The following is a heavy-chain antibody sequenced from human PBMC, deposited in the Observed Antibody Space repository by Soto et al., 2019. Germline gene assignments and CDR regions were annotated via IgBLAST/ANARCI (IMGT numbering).Heavy chain of an antibody. J-gene: IGHJ4*02. CDR1: GFTFGSYA. V-gene: IGHV3-64*01. Sequence: SGGSLRLSCAASGFTFGSYAMHWVRQAPGKGLEYVSAISSYGGSTYYANSVKGRFTISRDNSKNTLYLQMGSLRAEDMAVYYCARDPDSSGYYYFDYWGQGTLVTVSS. D-gene: IGHD3-22*01. CDR3: ARDPDSSGYYYFDY. CDR2: ISSYGGST.